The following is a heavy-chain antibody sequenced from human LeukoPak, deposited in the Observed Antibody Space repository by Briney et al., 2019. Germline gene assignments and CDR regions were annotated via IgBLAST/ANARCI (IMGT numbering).Heavy chain of an antibody. CDR2: ISWDGGST. D-gene: IGHD6-6*01. CDR3: AKGYSSSSHGVDY. Sequence: GGSLRLSCAASGFTFDDYTMHWVRQAPGKGLEWVSLISWDGGSTYFADSVKGRFTISRDNSKNSLYLQMNSLRTEDTALYYCAKGYSSSSHGVDYWGQGTLVTVSS. J-gene: IGHJ4*02. V-gene: IGHV3-43*01. CDR1: GFTFDDYT.